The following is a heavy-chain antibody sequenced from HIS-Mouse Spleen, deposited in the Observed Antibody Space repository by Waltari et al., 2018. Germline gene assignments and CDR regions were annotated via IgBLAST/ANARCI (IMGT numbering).Heavy chain of an antibody. CDR1: GGSISSYY. CDR2: IYYSGST. Sequence: QVQLQESGPGLVKPSETLSLTCTVSGGSISSYYWTWIRQPPGNVLEWIGYIYYSGSTNYNPSLKSRVTISVDTSKNQFSLKLSSVTAADTAVYYCARRLGNDAFDIWGQGTMVTVSS. D-gene: IGHD7-27*01. V-gene: IGHV4-59*01. J-gene: IGHJ3*02. CDR3: ARRLGNDAFDI.